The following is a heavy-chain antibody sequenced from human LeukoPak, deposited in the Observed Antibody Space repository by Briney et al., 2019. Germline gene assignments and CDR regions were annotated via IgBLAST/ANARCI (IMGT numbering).Heavy chain of an antibody. V-gene: IGHV3-74*01. CDR1: GFTFSNYW. Sequence: GGSLRLSCAASGFTFSNYWMHWVRQAPGKGLVWVSRIKSDGSSSTYADSVKGPFTISRDNAKNSLYLQMNTLRAEDTAVYYCVRDLDLGGYSSFEYGGQGTLVTVSS. CDR2: IKSDGSSS. D-gene: IGHD4-23*01. CDR3: VRDLDLGGYSSFEY. J-gene: IGHJ4*02.